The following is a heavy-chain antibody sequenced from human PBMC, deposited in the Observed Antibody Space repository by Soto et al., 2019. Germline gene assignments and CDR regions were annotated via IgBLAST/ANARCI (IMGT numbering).Heavy chain of an antibody. Sequence: PGGSLRLSCAASGFTFSDYWMHWVRQAPEKGLVWVSRINSDGGSTNYADSVKGRFTISRDNAKNTLYLQMNTLRAEDTAVFYCARARYSSSPFDYWGQGALVTVSS. CDR2: INSDGGST. D-gene: IGHD6-13*01. CDR3: ARARYSSSPFDY. V-gene: IGHV3-74*01. J-gene: IGHJ4*02. CDR1: GFTFSDYW.